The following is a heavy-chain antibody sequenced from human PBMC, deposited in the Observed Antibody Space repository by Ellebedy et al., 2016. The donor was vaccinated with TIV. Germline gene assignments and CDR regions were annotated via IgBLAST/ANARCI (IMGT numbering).Heavy chain of an antibody. CDR2: ISSNGGST. Sequence: GGSLRLSXSASGFTFSSYAMHWVRQAPGKGLEYVSAISSNGGSTYYADSVKGRFTISRDNSKNTLYLQMSSLRAEDTAVYYCARVYGSGSYLGDYWGQGTLVTVSS. J-gene: IGHJ4*02. CDR1: GFTFSSYA. D-gene: IGHD3-10*01. V-gene: IGHV3-64D*06. CDR3: ARVYGSGSYLGDY.